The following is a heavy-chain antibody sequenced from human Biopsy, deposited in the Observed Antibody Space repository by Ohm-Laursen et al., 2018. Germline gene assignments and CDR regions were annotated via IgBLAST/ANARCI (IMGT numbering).Heavy chain of an antibody. Sequence: GTLSLTCPVYGESFNGYYWSWIRQTPGKGLEWIGYIYYSGSTNYNPSLKSRVTISVDTSKNQFSLGLNSVTAADTAVYYCARATNSTGWPYYYFYGMDVWGQGTTVTVSS. CDR2: IYYSGST. D-gene: IGHD2/OR15-2a*01. J-gene: IGHJ6*02. V-gene: IGHV4-59*01. CDR3: ARATNSTGWPYYYFYGMDV. CDR1: GESFNGYY.